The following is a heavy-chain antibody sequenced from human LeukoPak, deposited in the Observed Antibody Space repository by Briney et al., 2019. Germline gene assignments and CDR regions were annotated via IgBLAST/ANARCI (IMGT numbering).Heavy chain of an antibody. D-gene: IGHD1-1*01. CDR2: INHRGDT. J-gene: IGHJ4*03. V-gene: IGHV4-34*01. CDR3: ARGPTISETGYLDY. Sequence: SETLSLTCAVYGGSFSRDYWSWIRQSPGKGLEWIAEINHRGDTNYNPSVKSRVTISVDTSKNQFSLKVTSLTAADTAVYFCARGPTISETGYLDYWGQGTLVTVSS. CDR1: GGSFSRDY.